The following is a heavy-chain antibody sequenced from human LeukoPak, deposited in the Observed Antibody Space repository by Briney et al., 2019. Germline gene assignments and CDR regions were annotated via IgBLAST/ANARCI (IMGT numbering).Heavy chain of an antibody. Sequence: SETLSLTCTVSGGSISSGSYYWSWIRQPAGKGLEWIGRIYTSGSTNYNPSLKSRVTMSVDTSKNQFSLKLSSVTAADTAVYYCARSEAAAGPYYFDYWGQGTLVTVSS. CDR2: IYTSGST. J-gene: IGHJ4*02. D-gene: IGHD6-13*01. CDR3: ARSEAAAGPYYFDY. CDR1: GGSISSGSYY. V-gene: IGHV4-61*02.